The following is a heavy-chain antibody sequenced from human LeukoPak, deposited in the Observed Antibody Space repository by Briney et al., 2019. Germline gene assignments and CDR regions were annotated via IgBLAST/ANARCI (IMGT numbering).Heavy chain of an antibody. CDR2: IYSGGST. J-gene: IGHJ4*02. V-gene: IGHV3-66*01. D-gene: IGHD2/OR15-2a*01. CDR1: GFTVSSNY. Sequence: GGSLRLSCAASGFTVSSNYMSWVRQAPGKGLEWVSVIYSGGSTYYADSVKGRFTISRDNSKNTLYLQMNSLRAEDTAVYYCARDRSADYFFDYWGQGTLVTVSS. CDR3: ARDRSADYFFDY.